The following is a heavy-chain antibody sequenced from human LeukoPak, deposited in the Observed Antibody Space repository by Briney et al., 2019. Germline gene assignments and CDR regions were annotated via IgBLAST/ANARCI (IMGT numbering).Heavy chain of an antibody. Sequence: VASVKVSCKASGYTFTSYYMHWVRQAPGQGLEWMGIINPSGGSTSYAQKFQGRVTMTRDTSTGTVYMELSSLRSEDTAVYYCARGKGGFYYGSGSFHPNWFDPWGQGTLVTVSS. CDR3: ARGKGGFYYGSGSFHPNWFDP. CDR1: GYTFTSYY. CDR2: INPSGGST. V-gene: IGHV1-46*01. J-gene: IGHJ5*02. D-gene: IGHD3-10*01.